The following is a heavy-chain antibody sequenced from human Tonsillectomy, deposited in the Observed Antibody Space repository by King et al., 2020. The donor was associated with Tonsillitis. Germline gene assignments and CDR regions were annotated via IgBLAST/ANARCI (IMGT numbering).Heavy chain of an antibody. V-gene: IGHV1-69*09. CDR1: GGTFSSYA. CDR3: AREYYYDSSGYYRFGY. CDR2: IIPILGIA. D-gene: IGHD3-22*01. J-gene: IGHJ4*02. Sequence: VQLVQSGAEVKKHGSSVKVYCKASGGTFSSYAISWVRQAPGQGLEWMGRIIPILGIANYAQKFQGRVTITADKSTSTAYMELSSLRSEDTAVYYCAREYYYDSSGYYRFGYWGQGTLLTVSS.